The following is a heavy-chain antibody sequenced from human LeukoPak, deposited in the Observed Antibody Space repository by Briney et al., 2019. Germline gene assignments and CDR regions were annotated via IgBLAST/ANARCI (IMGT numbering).Heavy chain of an antibody. CDR1: GFTFSSYW. J-gene: IGHJ6*02. Sequence: GGSLRLSCSASGFTFSSYWMSWVRQAPGRGLEWVANIKQDGSEKYYVDSVKGRFTISRDNAKNSLYLQMNSLRAEDTAVYYCAKDSFQPYYDILTPLMDVWGQGTTVTVSS. CDR3: AKDSFQPYYDILTPLMDV. V-gene: IGHV3-7*01. CDR2: IKQDGSEK. D-gene: IGHD3-9*01.